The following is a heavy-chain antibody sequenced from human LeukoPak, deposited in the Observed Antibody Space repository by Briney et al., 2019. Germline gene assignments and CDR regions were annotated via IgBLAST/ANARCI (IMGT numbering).Heavy chain of an antibody. CDR2: ISSSGSYI. CDR3: AKRIAVAVDAY. J-gene: IGHJ4*02. Sequence: GGSLRLSCAASGFTFSTYSMNWVRQAPGKGLEWVSSISSSGSYIYYADSVKGRFTISRDNAKNSLYLQMNSLRVEDTAVYYCAKRIAVAVDAYWGQGTLVTVSS. V-gene: IGHV3-21*04. CDR1: GFTFSTYS. D-gene: IGHD6-19*01.